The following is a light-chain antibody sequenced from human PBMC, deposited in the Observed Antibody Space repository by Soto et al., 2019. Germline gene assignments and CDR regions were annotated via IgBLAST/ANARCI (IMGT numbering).Light chain of an antibody. J-gene: IGKJ1*01. Sequence: EILMTQSPATLSVSPGERATLSCRASQSVGSNLAWYQQKPGQAPRLLIYGASNRATGIPARFSGSGSGTEFTLTISSLQSEDFASYFCQQYNNWPPDRTFGQGTKVEIK. CDR2: GAS. CDR3: QQYNNWPPDRT. CDR1: QSVGSN. V-gene: IGKV3-15*01.